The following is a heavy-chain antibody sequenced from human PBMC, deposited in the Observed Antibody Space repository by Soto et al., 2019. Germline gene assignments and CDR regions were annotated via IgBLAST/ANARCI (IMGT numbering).Heavy chain of an antibody. CDR3: ARARGARGVITTFYYYGMDV. CDR2: INDKGIR. D-gene: IGHD3-10*01. J-gene: IGHJ6*02. CDR1: GDSISPYY. V-gene: IGHV4-59*01. Sequence: SETLSLTCSVSGDSISPYYWSWIRQSPGKGLEWIGYINDKGIRNFNPSLKGRVTISLATSKNQVSLMLTSVTAADAAVYFCARARGARGVITTFYYYGMDVWGQGTTVTVSS.